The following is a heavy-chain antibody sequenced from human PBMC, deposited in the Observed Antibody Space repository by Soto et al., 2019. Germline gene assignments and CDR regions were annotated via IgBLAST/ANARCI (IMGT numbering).Heavy chain of an antibody. D-gene: IGHD1-26*01. V-gene: IGHV4-59*01. CDR3: ARSYSGTFYGYDT. CDR2: VFYAGRT. J-gene: IGHJ5*02. Sequence: SETQSLTYTVSGGSISSYHWSWIEQSPGKGVEWIGYVFYAGRTKYNPALKRRVTISVDTSKNQFSLKLSSVSAADTGLYYCARSYSGTFYGYDTWGQGILVTVSS. CDR1: GGSISSYH.